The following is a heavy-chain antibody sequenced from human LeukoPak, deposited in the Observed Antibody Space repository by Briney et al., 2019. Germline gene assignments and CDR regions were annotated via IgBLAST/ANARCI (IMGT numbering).Heavy chain of an antibody. V-gene: IGHV1-46*01. CDR1: GYTFTSYY. CDR2: INPSGGST. Sequence: GASVKVSCKASGYTFTSYYMHWVRQAPGQGLEWMGIINPSGGSTSYAQKFQGRVTMTRDTSTSTVYMELSSLRSEDTAVYYCARGAIVFITGTPRAFDIWGQGTMVTVSS. J-gene: IGHJ3*02. CDR3: ARGAIVFITGTPRAFDI. D-gene: IGHD1-7*01.